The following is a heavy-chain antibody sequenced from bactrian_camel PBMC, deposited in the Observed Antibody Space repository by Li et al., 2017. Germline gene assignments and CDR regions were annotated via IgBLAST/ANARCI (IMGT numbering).Heavy chain of an antibody. V-gene: IGHV3S40*01. CDR1: TSTDNTYY. D-gene: IGHD1*01. Sequence: VQLVESGGGTVQAGGALILSCTASTSTDNTYYMGWFRQAPGKGLEWFSTVNTASGTNYVHSVKGRFTISRDNAKNTVYLQMNSLKPEDTAVYYCVRDAVPCSGGACFTVAFGYWGQGTQVTVS. CDR3: VRDAVPCSGGACFTVAFGY. CDR2: VNTASGT. J-gene: IGHJ6*01.